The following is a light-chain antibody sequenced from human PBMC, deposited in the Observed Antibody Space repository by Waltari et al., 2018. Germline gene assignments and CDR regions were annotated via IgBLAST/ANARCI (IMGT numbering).Light chain of an antibody. V-gene: IGKV3-20*01. Sequence: VLTQSPGTLSLSPGERATLPCRASQPLNKRYLAWYQQKPGQAPRLLIYGASSRAAGIPDRFSGSGSGTDFTLTISRLEPEDFAVYYCQQYGSSVLYTFGQGTKLEIK. CDR2: GAS. J-gene: IGKJ2*01. CDR1: QPLNKRY. CDR3: QQYGSSVLYT.